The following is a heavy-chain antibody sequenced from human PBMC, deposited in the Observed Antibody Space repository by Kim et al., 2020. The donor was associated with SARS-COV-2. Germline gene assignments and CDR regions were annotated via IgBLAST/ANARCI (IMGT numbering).Heavy chain of an antibody. Sequence: ASVKVSCKASGYTFTSYGISWVRQAPGQGLEWMGWISAYNGNTNYAQKLQGRVTMTTDTSTSTAYMELRSLRSDDTAVYYCARVEGRRYSNYGGKLPPYYYYGMDVWGQGTTVTVSS. D-gene: IGHD4-4*01. CDR3: ARVEGRRYSNYGGKLPPYYYYGMDV. CDR1: GYTFTSYG. CDR2: ISAYNGNT. J-gene: IGHJ6*02. V-gene: IGHV1-18*04.